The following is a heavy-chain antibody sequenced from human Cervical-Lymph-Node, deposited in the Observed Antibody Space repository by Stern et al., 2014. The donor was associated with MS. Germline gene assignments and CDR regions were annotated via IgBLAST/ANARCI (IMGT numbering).Heavy chain of an antibody. CDR3: ARMREYCSGGICFAGYYDS. J-gene: IGHJ4*02. CDR2: IFSTGET. Sequence: SGPVLVKPTETLTLICSVSGFSLSSAAMGVSWIRQPPGKALECLAHIFSTGETAYSTSLKSRLTISKDTSRSQVVLTMTNMDPVDTATYYCARMREYCSGGICFAGYYDSWGQGTLVTVSS. V-gene: IGHV2-26*01. D-gene: IGHD2-15*01. CDR1: GFSLSSAAMG.